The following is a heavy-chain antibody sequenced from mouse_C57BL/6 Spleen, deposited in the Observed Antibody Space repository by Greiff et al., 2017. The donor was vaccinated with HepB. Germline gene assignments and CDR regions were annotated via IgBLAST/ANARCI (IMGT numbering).Heavy chain of an antibody. CDR3: AIYYGNYPYAMDY. D-gene: IGHD2-1*01. V-gene: IGHV5-17*01. J-gene: IGHJ4*01. CDR1: GFTFSDYG. Sequence: EVMLVESGGGLVKPGGSLKLSCAASGFTFSDYGMHWVRQAPEKGLEWVAYISSGSSTIYYADTVKGRFTISRDNAKNTLFLQMTSLRSEDTAMYYCAIYYGNYPYAMDYWGQGTSGTGSS. CDR2: ISSGSSTI.